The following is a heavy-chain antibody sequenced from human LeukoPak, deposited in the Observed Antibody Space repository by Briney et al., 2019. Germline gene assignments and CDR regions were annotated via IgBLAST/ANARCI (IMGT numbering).Heavy chain of an antibody. J-gene: IGHJ3*02. CDR3: ARVGYCTNGVCYDAFDI. CDR1: GCTFTSYG. V-gene: IGHV1-18*01. CDR2: ISAYNGST. D-gene: IGHD2-8*01. Sequence: ASVKVSCKASGCTFTSYGISWVRQAPGQGLEWMGWISAYNGSTNYAQKLQGRVTMTTDTSTSTAYMELRSLRSDDTAVYYCARVGYCTNGVCYDAFDIWGQGTMVTVSS.